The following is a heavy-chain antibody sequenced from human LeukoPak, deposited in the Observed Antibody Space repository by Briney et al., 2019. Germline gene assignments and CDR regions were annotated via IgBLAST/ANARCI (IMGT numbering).Heavy chain of an antibody. CDR3: ARPIVAAVSNWFDP. V-gene: IGHV1-18*01. J-gene: IGHJ5*02. D-gene: IGHD6-13*01. Sequence: GASVNVSFKASGYTFTSYGISWVRHAPGQGIGWMGWISAYNGNTNYAQKLQGRVTMTTDTSTSTAYMELRSLRSGDTAVYYCARPIVAAVSNWFDPWGQGTLVTVSS. CDR2: ISAYNGNT. CDR1: GYTFTSYG.